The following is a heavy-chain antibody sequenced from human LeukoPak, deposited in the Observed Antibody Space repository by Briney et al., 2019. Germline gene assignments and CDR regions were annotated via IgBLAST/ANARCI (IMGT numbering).Heavy chain of an antibody. Sequence: ASVKVSCKASGGTFSSYAISWVRQAPGQGLEWMGRIIPILGIANYAQKFQGRVTITADKSTSTAYMELSSLRSEDTAVYYCARRSGGWYGWFDPWGQGTLVTVSS. J-gene: IGHJ5*02. V-gene: IGHV1-69*04. CDR1: GGTFSSYA. CDR3: ARRSGGWYGWFDP. D-gene: IGHD6-19*01. CDR2: IIPILGIA.